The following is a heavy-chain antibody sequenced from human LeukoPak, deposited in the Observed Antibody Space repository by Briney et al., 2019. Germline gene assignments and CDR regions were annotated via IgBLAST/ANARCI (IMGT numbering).Heavy chain of an antibody. J-gene: IGHJ4*02. D-gene: IGHD5-18*01. CDR2: IYSGGST. Sequence: GGSLRLSCAASGFTVSSSYMSWVRQAPGKGLEWVSLIYSGGSTYYAASVKGRFTISRDNSKNTLYLQMNSLRPEDTAVYYCAKGYNYAYEYWGQGNLVTVSS. V-gene: IGHV3-53*01. CDR3: AKGYNYAYEY. CDR1: GFTVSSSY.